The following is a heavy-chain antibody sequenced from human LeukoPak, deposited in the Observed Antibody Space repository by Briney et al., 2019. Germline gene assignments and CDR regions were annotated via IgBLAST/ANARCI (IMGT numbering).Heavy chain of an antibody. Sequence: GGSLRLSCAASGFTFDDYAMHWVRQAPGKGLEWVSGISWNSGSIGYADSVKGRFTISRDNAKNSLYLQMNSLRAEDTAVYYCARDQGTYCSSTRCHYFDYWGQGTLVTVSS. CDR1: GFTFDDYA. V-gene: IGHV3-9*01. CDR2: ISWNSGSI. CDR3: ARDQGTYCSSTRCHYFDY. D-gene: IGHD2-2*01. J-gene: IGHJ4*02.